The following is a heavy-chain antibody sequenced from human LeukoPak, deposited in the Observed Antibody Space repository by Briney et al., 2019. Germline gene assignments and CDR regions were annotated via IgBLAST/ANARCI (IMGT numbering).Heavy chain of an antibody. J-gene: IGHJ4*02. Sequence: GSLRLSCAASGFTFSNYAMSWVRQAPGKGLEWVSSISGSGDSTYHADSVKGRFTISRDNSKNTLYLQMNSLRAEDTAVYDCARVSHGITMVRGSSSYWGQGTLVTVSS. D-gene: IGHD3-10*01. CDR3: ARVSHGITMVRGSSSY. CDR2: ISGSGDST. V-gene: IGHV3-23*01. CDR1: GFTFSNYA.